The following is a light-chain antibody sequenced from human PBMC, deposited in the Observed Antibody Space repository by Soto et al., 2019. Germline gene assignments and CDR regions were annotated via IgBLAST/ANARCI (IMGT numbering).Light chain of an antibody. Sequence: QSALTQPASVSGSPGQSITISCTGTSSDVGGYNYVSWYQQHPGKAPKLMIYDVSNRPSGVSNRFSGSKSGNTASLTISGPQAEDEADYNCSSYTSSSPVVFGGGTKLP. J-gene: IGLJ2*01. CDR2: DVS. CDR1: SSDVGGYNY. V-gene: IGLV2-14*01. CDR3: SSYTSSSPVV.